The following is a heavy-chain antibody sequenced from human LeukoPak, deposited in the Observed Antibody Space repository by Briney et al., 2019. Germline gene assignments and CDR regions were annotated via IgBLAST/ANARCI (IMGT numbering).Heavy chain of an antibody. CDR1: GFTFSSYA. V-gene: IGHV3-64D*09. CDR2: ISDSGGST. J-gene: IGHJ6*02. CDR3: VRGYSFGPYGMDV. D-gene: IGHD2-15*01. Sequence: GGSLRLSCSASGFTFSSYAMHWVRQAPGRGLEYVSAISDSGGSTYYADSVKGRFTISRDNSKNTLYLQMSSLRAEDTAVYFCVRGYSFGPYGMDVWGQGTTVTVSS.